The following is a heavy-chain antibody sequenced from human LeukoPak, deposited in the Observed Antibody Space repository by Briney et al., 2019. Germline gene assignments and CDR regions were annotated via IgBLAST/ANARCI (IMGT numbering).Heavy chain of an antibody. J-gene: IGHJ5*02. CDR3: ARVRSGSYNWFDP. D-gene: IGHD1-26*01. CDR2: INTDGSTT. Sequence: PGGSLRLSCAASEFTFSSYWMHWVRQAPGKGLVWVSRINTDGSTTSYADSVKGRFTISRDNAKNTLYLQMNSLRAEDMAVYYCARVRSGSYNWFDPWGQGTLVTVSS. CDR1: EFTFSSYW. V-gene: IGHV3-74*01.